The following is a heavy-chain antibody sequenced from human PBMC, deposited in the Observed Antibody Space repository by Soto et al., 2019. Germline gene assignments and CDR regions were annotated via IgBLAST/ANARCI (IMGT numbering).Heavy chain of an antibody. CDR2: IYTSGST. D-gene: IGHD3-22*01. Sequence: SETLSLTCTVSGGSISSYYWSWIRQTAGKGLEWIGRIYTSGSTNYNPSLKSRVTMSVDTSKNQFSLKLSSVTAADTAVYYCARDETYYYDSSGYWKIDAFDIWGQGTMVTVSS. V-gene: IGHV4-4*07. CDR1: GGSISSYY. J-gene: IGHJ3*02. CDR3: ARDETYYYDSSGYWKIDAFDI.